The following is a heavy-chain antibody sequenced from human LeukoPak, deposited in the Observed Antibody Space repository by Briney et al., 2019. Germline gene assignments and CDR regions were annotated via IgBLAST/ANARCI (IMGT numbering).Heavy chain of an antibody. J-gene: IGHJ4*02. CDR3: ARGLYDSSGFNVGRYFDY. CDR2: ISSGSLYI. CDR1: GFTFSTYS. V-gene: IGHV3-21*01. Sequence: GGSLRLSCAASGFTFSTYSMNWVRQAPGKGLEWVSSISSGSLYIYYADSVKGRFTISRDNAKNSLYLQMNSLRAEDTAVYYCARGLYDSSGFNVGRYFDYWGQGTLVTVSS. D-gene: IGHD3-22*01.